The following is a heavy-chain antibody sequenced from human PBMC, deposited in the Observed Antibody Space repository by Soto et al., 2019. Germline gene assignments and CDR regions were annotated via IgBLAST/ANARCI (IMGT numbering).Heavy chain of an antibody. J-gene: IGHJ6*02. CDR3: ARDKRITIFGVVIEGDPTDHSGMDV. V-gene: IGHV4-30-4*01. CDR1: GGSISSGDYY. D-gene: IGHD3-3*01. CDR2: IYYSGST. Sequence: PSETLSLTCTVSGGSISSGDYYWSWIRQPPGKGLEWIGYIYYSGSTYYNPSLKSRVTISVDTSKNQFSLKLSSVTAADTAVYYCARDKRITIFGVVIEGDPTDHSGMDVWGQGTTVTVSS.